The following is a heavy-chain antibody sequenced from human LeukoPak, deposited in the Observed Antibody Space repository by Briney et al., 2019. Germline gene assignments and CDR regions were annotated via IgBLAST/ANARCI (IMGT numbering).Heavy chain of an antibody. V-gene: IGHV1-2*06. D-gene: IGHD6-19*01. CDR3: ARDLGRIAVDYYFDY. J-gene: IGHJ4*02. Sequence: VASVKVSCKASGYTFTSYYMHWVRQAPGQGLEWMGRINPNSGGTNYAQKFQGRVTMTRDTSISTAYMELSRLRSDDTAVYYCARDLGRIAVDYYFDYWGQGTLVTVSS. CDR2: INPNSGGT. CDR1: GYTFTSYY.